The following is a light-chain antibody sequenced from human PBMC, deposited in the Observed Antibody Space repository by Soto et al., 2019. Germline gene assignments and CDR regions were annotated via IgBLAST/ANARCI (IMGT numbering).Light chain of an antibody. CDR3: SSYSGTNYHYV. V-gene: IGLV2-8*01. CDR1: SSDFGGYNY. CDR2: EVS. Sequence: QSALTQPPSASGPFGQSVTISCTGTSSDFGGYNYVSWYQQHPGKAPKLMIYEVSERPSGVPDRFSGSKSGNTASLTVSGLQADDEADYYCSSYSGTNYHYVFGTGTKVTVL. J-gene: IGLJ1*01.